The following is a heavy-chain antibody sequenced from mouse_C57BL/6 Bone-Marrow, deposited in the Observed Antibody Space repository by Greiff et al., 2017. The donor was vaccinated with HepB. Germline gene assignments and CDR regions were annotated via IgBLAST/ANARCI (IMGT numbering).Heavy chain of an antibody. D-gene: IGHD1-1*01. CDR3: TTLYYYGSSYPFDY. J-gene: IGHJ2*01. Sequence: EVQLVESGAELVRPGASVKLSCTASGFNIKDDYMHWVKQRPEQGLEWIGWIDPENGDTEYASKFQGKATITADTSSNTAYLQLSSLTSEDTAVYYCTTLYYYGSSYPFDYWGQGTTLTVSS. CDR1: GFNIKDDY. CDR2: IDPENGDT. V-gene: IGHV14-4*01.